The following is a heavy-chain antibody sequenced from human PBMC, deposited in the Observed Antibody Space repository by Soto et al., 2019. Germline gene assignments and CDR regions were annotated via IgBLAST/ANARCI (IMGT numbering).Heavy chain of an antibody. CDR1: GDSVSSNSAA. J-gene: IGHJ5*02. CDR2: TYYRSKWYN. V-gene: IGHV6-1*01. D-gene: IGHD2-15*01. Sequence: SQTLSLTCAISGDSVSSNSAAWNWIRQSPSRGLEWLGRTYYRSKWYNDYAVSVKSRITINPDTSKNQFSLQLNSVTPEETAVYYCARGYYCSGGSCYSSLNWFDPWGQGTLVTVSS. CDR3: ARGYYCSGGSCYSSLNWFDP.